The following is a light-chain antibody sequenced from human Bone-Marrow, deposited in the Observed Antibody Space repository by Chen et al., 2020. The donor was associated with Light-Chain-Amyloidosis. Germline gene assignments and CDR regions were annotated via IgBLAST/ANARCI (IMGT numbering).Light chain of an antibody. J-gene: IGLJ2*01. CDR3: CSYATSATLI. CDR2: DVT. Sequence: QSALPQPASVSGSPGQSITISCTGTSNDVGGYKYVSWYQQHPGKAPKLIIYDVTNRPSRISNRFSGSKSGNTASLTISGLQPEDEAHYYCCSYATSATLIFGGGTKLTVL. CDR1: SNDVGGYKY. V-gene: IGLV2-14*03.